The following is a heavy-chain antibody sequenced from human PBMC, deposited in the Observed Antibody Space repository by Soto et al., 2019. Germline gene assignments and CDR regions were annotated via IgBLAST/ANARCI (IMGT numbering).Heavy chain of an antibody. D-gene: IGHD3-3*01. CDR3: ARGCYYDYCSGHRALDI. V-gene: IGHV1-3*01. CDR1: GYTFTSYA. J-gene: IGHJ3*02. CDR2: IDGGTDNT. Sequence: GASVKVCCKASGYTFTSYAIHWVRQAPGQRLEWMGWIDGGTDNTKYSQRFQGRVTITRDTYASTAYMELSSLRSEDTAVYYCARGCYYDYCSGHRALDICGQGSMVT.